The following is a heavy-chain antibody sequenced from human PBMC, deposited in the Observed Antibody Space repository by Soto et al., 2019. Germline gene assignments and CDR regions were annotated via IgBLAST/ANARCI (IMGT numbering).Heavy chain of an antibody. J-gene: IGHJ4*02. CDR1: GGTFNSYI. CDR3: ARDFAYFDS. Sequence: GASVKVSCKTSGGTFNSYIITWVRQAPGQGLEWMGGIIPIFGSADYAPKLQGRVTITADESTSTAYMELSSLRSEDTAVYFCARDFAYFDSWGQGTLVTVSS. D-gene: IGHD3-3*01. V-gene: IGHV1-69*13. CDR2: IIPIFGSA.